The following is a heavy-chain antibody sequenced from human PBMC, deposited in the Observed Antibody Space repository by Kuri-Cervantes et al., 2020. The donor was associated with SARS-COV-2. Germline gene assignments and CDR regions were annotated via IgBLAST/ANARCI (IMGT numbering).Heavy chain of an antibody. D-gene: IGHD3-10*01. J-gene: IGHJ6*03. CDR3: ARGLRFGEFYYYYYMDV. Sequence: GESLKISCAASGFSFSSYGMSWVRQAPGKGLEWVSVIYSGGSTYYADSVKGRFTISRDNSKNTLYLQMNSLRAEDTAVYYCARGLRFGEFYYYYYMDVWGKGTTVTVSS. CDR1: GFSFSSYG. V-gene: IGHV3-53*01. CDR2: IYSGGST.